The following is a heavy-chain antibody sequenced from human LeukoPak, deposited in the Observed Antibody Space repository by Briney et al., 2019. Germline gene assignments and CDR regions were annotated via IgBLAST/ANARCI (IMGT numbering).Heavy chain of an antibody. D-gene: IGHD2-2*01. CDR3: ARGRGSSTSCYGY. J-gene: IGHJ4*02. V-gene: IGHV3-74*01. CDR1: GFTFSSYW. CDR2: INGDGSST. Sequence: GGSLRLYCAASGFTFSSYWMHWVRQDPGKGLVWVSRINGDGSSTSYADSVKGRFTISRDNSKNTLYLQMDSLRAEDTAVYYCARGRGSSTSCYGYWGQGTLVTVSS.